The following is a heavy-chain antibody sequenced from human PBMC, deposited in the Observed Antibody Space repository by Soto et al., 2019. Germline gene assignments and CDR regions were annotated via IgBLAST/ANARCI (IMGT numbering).Heavy chain of an antibody. D-gene: IGHD6-6*01. V-gene: IGHV3-33*01. J-gene: IGHJ6*02. Sequence: PGGSLRLSCAASGFTFSSYGMHWVRQAPGKGLEWVAVIWYDGSNKYYADSVKGRFTISRDNSKNTLYLQMNSLRAEDTAVYYCARVPGRGIAARHDYHYYGMDVWGQGTTVTVSS. CDR2: IWYDGSNK. CDR3: ARVPGRGIAARHDYHYYGMDV. CDR1: GFTFSSYG.